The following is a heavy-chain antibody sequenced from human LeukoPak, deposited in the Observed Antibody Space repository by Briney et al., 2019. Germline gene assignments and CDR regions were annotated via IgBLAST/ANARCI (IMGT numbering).Heavy chain of an antibody. CDR2: IYPGGTT. Sequence: SETLSLTCAVSNYSVSSAYYWGWIRQPPGEGLEWIGTIYPGGTTYYNPSLGSRLTISIDASKNHFSLRLSSVTTADTAVYYCARRVASVVTGFDYWGQGALVAVSS. CDR1: NYSVSSAYY. D-gene: IGHD2-21*02. J-gene: IGHJ4*02. CDR3: ARRVASVVTGFDY. V-gene: IGHV4-38-2*01.